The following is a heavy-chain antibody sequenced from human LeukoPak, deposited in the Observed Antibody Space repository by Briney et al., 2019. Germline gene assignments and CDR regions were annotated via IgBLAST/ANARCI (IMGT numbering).Heavy chain of an antibody. CDR2: FDEEDNKP. V-gene: IGHV1-24*01. CDR3: ATVIGDYGDLDVFDI. Sequence: ASVKVSCKVCGYTLTKLSNNWVRQAAGKGLEWMGSFDEEDNKPIYAQRFQGRVTMTDDTSTDTAYMELGSLRSDDTATYYCATVIGDYGDLDVFDIWGQGTMVIVSS. CDR1: GYTLTKLS. J-gene: IGHJ3*02. D-gene: IGHD4-17*01.